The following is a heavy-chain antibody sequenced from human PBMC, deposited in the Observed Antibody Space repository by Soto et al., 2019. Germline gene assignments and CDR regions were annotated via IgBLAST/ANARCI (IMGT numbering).Heavy chain of an antibody. J-gene: IGHJ6*02. CDR1: GYTFTSYG. V-gene: IGHV1-18*04. Sequence: AASVKVSCKASGYTFTSYGISWVRQAPGQGLEWMGWISAYNGNTNYAQKLQGRVTMTTDTSTSTAYMELRSLRSDDTAVYYCARGEVSSSWYGPYYYGMDVWGQGTTVTVSS. CDR3: ARGEVSSSWYGPYYYGMDV. CDR2: ISAYNGNT. D-gene: IGHD6-13*01.